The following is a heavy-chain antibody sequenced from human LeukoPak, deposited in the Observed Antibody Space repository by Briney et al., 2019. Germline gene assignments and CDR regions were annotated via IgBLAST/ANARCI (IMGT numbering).Heavy chain of an antibody. Sequence: SETLSLTCTVSGGSISSSSYYWGWVRQPPGKGLEWIANIYYSGSTYYSPSLRSRVTISVDTSKNQFSLKLTSVTAADTAVYYCARHASVSGNWPRPLDYWGQGSLVTLSS. CDR1: GGSISSSSYY. CDR3: ARHASVSGNWPRPLDY. V-gene: IGHV4-39*01. D-gene: IGHD3-3*01. J-gene: IGHJ4*02. CDR2: IYYSGST.